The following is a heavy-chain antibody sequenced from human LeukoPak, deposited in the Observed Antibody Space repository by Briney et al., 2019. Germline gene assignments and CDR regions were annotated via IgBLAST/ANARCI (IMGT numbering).Heavy chain of an antibody. V-gene: IGHV4-59*01. CDR3: AREGTAGTNLNWFDP. J-gene: IGHJ5*02. D-gene: IGHD1-1*01. Sequence: SETLSLTRTVSGGSISSYYWSWIQQPPGKGLEWIGYISYSGSTNFNPSLKSRVTISVDTSKNQFSLKLSSVTAADTAVYYCAREGTAGTNLNWFDPWGQGTLVTVSS. CDR1: GGSISSYY. CDR2: ISYSGST.